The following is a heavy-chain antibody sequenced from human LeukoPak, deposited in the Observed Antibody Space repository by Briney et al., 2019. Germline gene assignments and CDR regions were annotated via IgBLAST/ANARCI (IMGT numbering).Heavy chain of an antibody. CDR2: IYYTGST. D-gene: IGHD4-11*01. J-gene: IGHJ3*01. V-gene: IGHV4-31*03. Sequence: PSQTLSLTCTVSGGSVSSGGYYWVWIRQRPGKGLEWIGYIYYTGSTSYNPSLKSRLTIAVDTSKNLFSLKLSSVTAADTAVYYCARPLNTVHDTFDVWGQGTMVTVSS. CDR3: ARPLNTVHDTFDV. CDR1: GGSVSSGGYY.